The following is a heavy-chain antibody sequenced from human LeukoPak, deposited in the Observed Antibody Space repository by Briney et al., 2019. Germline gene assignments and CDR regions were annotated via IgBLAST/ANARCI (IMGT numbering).Heavy chain of an antibody. CDR2: INPNSGVT. D-gene: IGHD3-22*01. CDR1: GYTFTAYY. J-gene: IGHJ4*02. Sequence: ASVKVSCKASGYTFTAYYMHWVRQAPGQGLEWMGWINPNSGVTNYAQNFPGRVTMTRDTSISTAYMELNRLRSDDTAVYYCARDYYYDSSGYLDYWGQGTLVTVSS. CDR3: ARDYYYDSSGYLDY. V-gene: IGHV1-2*02.